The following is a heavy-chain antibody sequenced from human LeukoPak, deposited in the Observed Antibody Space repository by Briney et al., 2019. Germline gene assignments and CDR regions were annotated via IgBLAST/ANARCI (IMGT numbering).Heavy chain of an antibody. CDR1: GGSISSSSYY. CDR2: IYYSGST. J-gene: IGHJ6*03. V-gene: IGHV4-39*07. D-gene: IGHD1-26*01. Sequence: PSETLSLTCTVSGGSISSSSYYWGWIRQPPGKGLEWIGSIYYSGSTYYNPSLKSRVTISVDTSKNQFSLKLSSVTAADTAVYYCLRGGADSYYYYMDVWGKGTTVTVSS. CDR3: LRGGADSYYYYMDV.